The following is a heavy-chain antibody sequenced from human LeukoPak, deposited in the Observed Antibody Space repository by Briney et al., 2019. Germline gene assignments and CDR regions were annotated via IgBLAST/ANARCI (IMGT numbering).Heavy chain of an antibody. CDR2: ISAYNGNT. D-gene: IGHD5-18*01. V-gene: IGHV1-18*04. CDR3: ASGLTAMVNDAFDI. J-gene: IGHJ3*02. CDR1: GYTFTSYG. Sequence: ASVKVSCKASGYTFTSYGISWVRQAPGRGLEWMGWISAYNGNTNYAQKLQGRVTMTTDTSTSTAYMELRSLRSDDTAVYYCASGLTAMVNDAFDIWGQGTMVTVSS.